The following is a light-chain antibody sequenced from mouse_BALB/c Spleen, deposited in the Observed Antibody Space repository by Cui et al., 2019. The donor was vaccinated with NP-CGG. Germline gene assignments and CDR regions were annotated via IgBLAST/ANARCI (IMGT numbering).Light chain of an antibody. CDR1: TGAVTTTNY. Sequence: QAVVTQESALTTSPGETVTLTCRSSTGAVTTTNYANWVQEKPDHLFTVLIGGTNNRVPGVPARFSGSLIGDKTALTITGAQTEDAAIYFCALWFSNHWVFGGGTKLTVL. J-gene: IGLJ1*01. V-gene: IGLV1*01. CDR2: GTN. CDR3: ALWFSNHWV.